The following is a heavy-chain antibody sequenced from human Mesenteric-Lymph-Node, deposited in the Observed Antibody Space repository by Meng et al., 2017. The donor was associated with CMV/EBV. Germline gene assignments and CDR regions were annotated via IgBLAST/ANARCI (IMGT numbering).Heavy chain of an antibody. V-gene: IGHV3-9*01. D-gene: IGHD3-10*01. CDR1: GFTFSSNA. J-gene: IGHJ4*02. CDR2: ISWNSGSI. CDR3: ARGRYYSGENYFDY. Sequence: SLKISCAASGFTFSSNAMSWVRQAPGKGLEWVSGISWNSGSIGYADSVKGRFTISSDNAKNSLYLQMSSLRAEDTAVYYCARGRYYSGENYFDYWGQGTLVTVSS.